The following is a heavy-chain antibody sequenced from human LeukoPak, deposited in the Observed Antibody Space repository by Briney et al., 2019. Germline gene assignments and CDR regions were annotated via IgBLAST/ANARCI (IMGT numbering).Heavy chain of an antibody. CDR2: IYYSGST. V-gene: IGHV4-59*08. CDR3: ARTSGRNFDY. J-gene: IGHJ4*02. CDR1: GGSISSYY. Sequence: SETLSLTCTVSGGSISSYYWSWIRQPPGKGLEWIGYIYYSGSTNYNPSLKSRVTISVDTSKNQFSLKLSSVTAADTAVYYCARTSGRNFDYWGQGTLVTVSS. D-gene: IGHD1-1*01.